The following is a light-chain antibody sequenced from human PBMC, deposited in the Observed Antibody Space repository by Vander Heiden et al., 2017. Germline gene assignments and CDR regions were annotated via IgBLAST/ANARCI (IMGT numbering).Light chain of an antibody. CDR1: QSISSY. V-gene: IGKV1-39*01. Sequence: DIEMTQSPSSLSASVGDRATITCRASQSISSYLDWYQQKPRKAPKLLIYAASSLQSGVPSRFSGSGSGTDFTLTISSLQPEDFAAYYCQQSYSTPHYTFGQGTKVEIK. CDR2: AAS. CDR3: QQSYSTPHYT. J-gene: IGKJ2*01.